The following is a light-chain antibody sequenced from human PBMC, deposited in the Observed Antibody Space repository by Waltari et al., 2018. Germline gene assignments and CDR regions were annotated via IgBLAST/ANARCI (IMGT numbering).Light chain of an antibody. J-gene: IGLJ3*02. CDR3: CSYAGDSLWV. Sequence: QSALTQPASVSASPGQSITISCQGTSSDIGSYNLVSWYPQHPGKAPKVMIDDGTKLPSGVSNRCSGSKSGYTASLTGSGLQAEDESDYYCCSYAGDSLWVFGGGTKLTVL. CDR1: SSDIGSYNL. V-gene: IGLV2-23*01. CDR2: DGT.